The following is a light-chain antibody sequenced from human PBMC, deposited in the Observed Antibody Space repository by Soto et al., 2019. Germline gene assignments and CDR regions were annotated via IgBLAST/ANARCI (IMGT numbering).Light chain of an antibody. Sequence: QAVVTQPLSASASPGQRVTISCSGGSSNIGSNTVAWYQHLPGTAPPRLIFTAGQRPSGFPGRFSGSKSGTSASLAISGLQSEDEADYYCSACDNSRNGYVFGPGTKHTVL. CDR3: SACDNSRNGYV. V-gene: IGLV1-44*01. CDR1: SSNIGSNT. J-gene: IGLJ1*01. CDR2: TAG.